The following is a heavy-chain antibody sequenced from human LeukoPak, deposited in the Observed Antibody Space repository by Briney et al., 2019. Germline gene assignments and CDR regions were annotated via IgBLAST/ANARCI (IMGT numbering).Heavy chain of an antibody. J-gene: IGHJ4*02. Sequence: ASVKVSCKASGYTFTGYYMHWVRQAPGQGLEWMGWINPASGGTHYVQKFQGRVTMTRDTSINTAYMELSRLTSDDTAVYYCAPEGGGSSWYVSYWGQGTLVIVSS. CDR2: INPASGGT. CDR3: APEGGGSSWYVSY. CDR1: GYTFTGYY. V-gene: IGHV1-2*02. D-gene: IGHD6-13*01.